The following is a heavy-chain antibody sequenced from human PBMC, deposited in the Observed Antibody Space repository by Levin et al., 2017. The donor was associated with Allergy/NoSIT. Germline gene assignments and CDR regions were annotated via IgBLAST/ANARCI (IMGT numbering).Heavy chain of an antibody. CDR3: ARQISGGSSAFDY. V-gene: IGHV1-3*04. CDR1: GYTFTRNT. Sequence: ASVKVSCKASGYTFTRNTIHWMRQAPGQRLEWMGWINTGNGNTKYSQKFQGRVTITRDTSASTAYMELSSLESEDTAVYYCARQISGGSSAFDYWGLGSLVTVSS. D-gene: IGHD1-26*01. CDR2: INTGNGNT. J-gene: IGHJ4*02.